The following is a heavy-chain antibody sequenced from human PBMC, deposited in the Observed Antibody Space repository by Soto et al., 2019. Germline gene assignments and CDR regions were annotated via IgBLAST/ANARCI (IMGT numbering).Heavy chain of an antibody. D-gene: IGHD2-21*02. CDR1: GGSINRGGYY. Sequence: SETLSLTCTVSGGSINRGGYYWTWIRQHPGKGLEWIGSVYYSGSTNYNPSLKSRVTISVDTSKNQFSLKLSSVSAADTAVYYCARGAGGNFYFDYWGQGTLVTVSS. J-gene: IGHJ4*02. CDR2: VYYSGST. CDR3: ARGAGGNFYFDY. V-gene: IGHV4-31*03.